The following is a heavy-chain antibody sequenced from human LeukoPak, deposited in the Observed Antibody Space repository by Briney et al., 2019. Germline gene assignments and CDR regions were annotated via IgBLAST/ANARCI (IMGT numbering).Heavy chain of an antibody. CDR2: INTNTGSP. J-gene: IGHJ4*02. CDR1: GYGFSSYT. CDR3: GRDPRLGIRGYTYGYIDY. D-gene: IGHD5-18*01. Sequence: ASVKVSCKTSGYGFSSYTISWVRQAPGQRLEWMGWINTNTGSPTYAHGFTGRYVFSWDTSVSTAYLVISGLTADDTAVYFCGRDPRLGIRGYTYGYIDYWGQGTLVTVSS. V-gene: IGHV7-4-1*02.